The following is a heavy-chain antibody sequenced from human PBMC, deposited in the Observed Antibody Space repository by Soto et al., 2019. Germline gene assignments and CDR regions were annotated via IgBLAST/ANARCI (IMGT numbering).Heavy chain of an antibody. CDR3: AAPSLTGYYNVGYYYGMDV. J-gene: IGHJ6*02. D-gene: IGHD3-9*01. V-gene: IGHV3-23*01. CDR1: GFTFSNYA. CDR2: INTSGGNT. Sequence: GGSLRLSCAASGFTFSNYAMSWVRQAPGKGLGWVSTINTSGGNTYFADSVKGRFTISRDNSKNTLYLQMNSLRAEDTAIYYCAAPSLTGYYNVGYYYGMDVWGQGTTVTVSS.